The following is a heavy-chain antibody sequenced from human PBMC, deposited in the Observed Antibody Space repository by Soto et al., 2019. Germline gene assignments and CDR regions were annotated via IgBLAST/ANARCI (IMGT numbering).Heavy chain of an antibody. J-gene: IGHJ4*02. CDR3: TTDAQGDGYNFDY. CDR1: SVSNAW. Sequence: SVSNAWMNWVRQAPGKGLEWVGRIKSKTDGGTTDYAAPVKGRFTISRDDSKNTLYLQMNSLKTEDTAVYYCTTDAQGDGYNFDYWGQGTLVTVSS. D-gene: IGHD5-12*01. V-gene: IGHV3-15*07. CDR2: IKSKTDGGTT.